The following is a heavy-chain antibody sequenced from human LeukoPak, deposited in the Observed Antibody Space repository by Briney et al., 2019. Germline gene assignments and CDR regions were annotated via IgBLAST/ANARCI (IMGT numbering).Heavy chain of an antibody. CDR3: ARGGYISSWDPLN. CDR1: GGSISSYY. Sequence: SETLSLTCTVSGGSISSYYWSWIRQPAGKGQEWVGRIYTSGSTNYNPSLKSRVTISVDKSKNQFSLKLSSVTAADTAVYYCARGGYISSWDPLNWGQGTLVTVSS. J-gene: IGHJ4*02. D-gene: IGHD6-13*01. V-gene: IGHV4-4*07. CDR2: IYTSGST.